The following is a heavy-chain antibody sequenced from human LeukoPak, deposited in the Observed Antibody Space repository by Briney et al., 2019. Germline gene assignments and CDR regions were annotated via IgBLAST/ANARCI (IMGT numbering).Heavy chain of an antibody. D-gene: IGHD6-13*01. J-gene: IGHJ5*02. CDR3: AKDGGLAAAGPSVS. V-gene: IGHV3-30*18. CDR1: GFTFSSYG. CDR2: ISYDGSNK. Sequence: GRSLRLSCAASGFTFSSYGMHWVRQAPGKGREWVAVISYDGSNKYYADSVKGRFTISRDNSKNTLYLQMNSLRAEDTAVYYCAKDGGLAAAGPSVSWGQGTLVTVSS.